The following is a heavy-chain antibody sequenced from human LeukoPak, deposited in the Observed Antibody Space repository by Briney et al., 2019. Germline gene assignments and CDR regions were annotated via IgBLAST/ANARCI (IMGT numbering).Heavy chain of an antibody. V-gene: IGHV4-39*07. CDR1: GGSISSSSYY. CDR3: ARASRDGYSIDC. Sequence: SETLSLTCTVSGGSISSSSYYWGWIRQPPGKGLEWIGSIYYSGSTYYNPSLKSRVTISVDTSKNQFSLKLISVTAADTAVYYCARASRDGYSIDCWGQGTLVTVSS. D-gene: IGHD5-18*01. CDR2: IYYSGST. J-gene: IGHJ4*02.